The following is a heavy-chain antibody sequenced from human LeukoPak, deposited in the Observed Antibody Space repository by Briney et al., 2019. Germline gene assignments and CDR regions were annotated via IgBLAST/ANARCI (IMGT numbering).Heavy chain of an antibody. CDR3: AREYSASEH. V-gene: IGHV1-2*02. CDR2: IDPYTGNT. CDR1: GYTFVGYY. Sequence: HGASVKVSCKASGYTFVGYYLHWVRQAPGQGLEWMAWIDPYTGNTHYAQKFQGRITVTRDTSVSTTYMELSWLTSDDTARYYCAREYSASEHWGQGTLVTVSS. J-gene: IGHJ4*02. D-gene: IGHD5-12*01.